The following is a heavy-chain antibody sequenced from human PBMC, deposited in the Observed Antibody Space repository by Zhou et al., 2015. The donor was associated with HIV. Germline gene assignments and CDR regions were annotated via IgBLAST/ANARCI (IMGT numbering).Heavy chain of an antibody. D-gene: IGHD5-18*01. CDR2: MDVGKGDV. CDR3: AQERSEYTNTNVANWLDS. V-gene: IGHV1-3*05. J-gene: IGHJ5*01. Sequence: QPQLLQSGPEDKRPGDSMKISCEVSVEKSTDLTRDKFWTSIIHWVRQSPGKGLEWMAWMDVGKGDVTFLEKFQSRIDLKSNVGANRLTLELTSLTVEDSGTYYCAQERSEYTNTNVANWLDSWARERRSPS. CDR1: VEKSTDLTRDKF.